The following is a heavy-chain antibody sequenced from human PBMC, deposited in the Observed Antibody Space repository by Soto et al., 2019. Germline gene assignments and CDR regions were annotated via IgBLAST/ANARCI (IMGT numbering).Heavy chain of an antibody. J-gene: IGHJ4*02. V-gene: IGHV4-59*01. CDR3: ARARNHVFPYFDY. CDR2: IYYSGST. CDR1: GGSISSYY. Sequence: PSETLSLTCTVSGGSISSYYWSWIRQPPGKGLEWIGYIYYSGSTNYNPSLKSRFTISVDTSKNQFSLQLSSVTAADTAVYYCARARNHVFPYFDYWGQGTLVTVSS. D-gene: IGHD1-1*01.